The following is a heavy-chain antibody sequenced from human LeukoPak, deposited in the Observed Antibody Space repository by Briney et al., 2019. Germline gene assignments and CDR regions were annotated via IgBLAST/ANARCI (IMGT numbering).Heavy chain of an antibody. J-gene: IGHJ4*02. D-gene: IGHD1-26*01. CDR3: AKRSGVSYGYFDY. CDR1: GFTFSSYA. V-gene: IGHV3-23*01. CDR2: IPGSGDST. Sequence: PGGSLRLSCAASGFTFSSYAMSWVRQAPGKGLEWVSAIPGSGDSTNYADSAKGRFTISRDNSKNTLYLQMNSLRAGDTAVYYCAKRSGVSYGYFDYWGQGTLVTVSS.